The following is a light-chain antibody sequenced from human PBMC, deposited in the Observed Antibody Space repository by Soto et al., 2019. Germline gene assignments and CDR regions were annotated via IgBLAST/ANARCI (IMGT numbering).Light chain of an antibody. CDR3: SSYTSSSTLDVV. J-gene: IGLJ2*01. Sequence: QSALTQPASVSGSPGQSITISCTGASSDVGAYNSWYQQHPGKAPKLIIYEVSNRPSGVSNRFSGSKSGNTASLTISGLQAEDEADYYCSSYTSSSTLDVVFGGGTKLTVL. V-gene: IGLV2-14*01. CDR2: EVS. CDR1: SSDVGAYNS.